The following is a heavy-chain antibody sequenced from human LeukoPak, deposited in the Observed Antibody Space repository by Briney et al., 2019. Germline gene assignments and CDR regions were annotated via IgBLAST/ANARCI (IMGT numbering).Heavy chain of an antibody. J-gene: IGHJ4*02. D-gene: IGHD3-10*01. Sequence: PSETLSLTCALSGGSISSGGYSWSWIRHPPGKGLEWIGYIYHSGSTYYNPSLKSRVTISVGRSKNQFSLKLSSVTAADTAVYYCARDSTMVRGGIDYWGQGTLVTVSS. CDR2: IYHSGST. CDR1: GGSISSGGYS. V-gene: IGHV4-30-2*01. CDR3: ARDSTMVRGGIDY.